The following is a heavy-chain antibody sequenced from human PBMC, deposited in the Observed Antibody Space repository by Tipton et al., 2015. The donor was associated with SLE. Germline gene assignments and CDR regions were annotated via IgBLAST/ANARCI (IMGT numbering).Heavy chain of an antibody. Sequence: TLSLTCAVYGGSLSGYYWSWIRQPPGKGLEWIGEINHSGSTNYNPSLKSRVTISVDTSKNQFSLKLSSVTAADTAVYYCARQTDRGVIMIDYWGQGTLVTVSS. CDR3: ARQTDRGVIMIDY. CDR1: GGSLSGYY. CDR2: INHSGST. V-gene: IGHV4-34*01. D-gene: IGHD3-10*01. J-gene: IGHJ4*02.